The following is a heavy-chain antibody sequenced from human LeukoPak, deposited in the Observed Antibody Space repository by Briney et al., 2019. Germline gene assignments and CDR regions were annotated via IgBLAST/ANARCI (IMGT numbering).Heavy chain of an antibody. J-gene: IGHJ4*02. D-gene: IGHD3-3*01. CDR3: AREPNYDFWTGYYTKVDYFDY. Sequence: SETLSLTCTVSGGSFSSYYWSWIRQPPGKGLEWIGYIYYSGSTNYNPSLKSRLTISIDTSKNQFSLKLSSVTAADTAVYYCAREPNYDFWTGYYTKVDYFDYWGQGTLVTVSS. V-gene: IGHV4-59*08. CDR1: GGSFSSYY. CDR2: IYYSGST.